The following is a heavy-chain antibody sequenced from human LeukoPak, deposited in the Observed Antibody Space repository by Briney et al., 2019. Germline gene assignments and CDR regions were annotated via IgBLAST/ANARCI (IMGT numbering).Heavy chain of an antibody. CDR1: GGTFISYA. D-gene: IGHD3-10*01. CDR2: IIPIFGTA. J-gene: IGHJ4*02. Sequence: SVKVSCKASGGTFISYAISWVRQAPGQGLEWMGGIIPIFGTANYAQKFQGRVTITTDESTSTDYMELSSLRSEDTAVYYCARVIWFGESNQRYYFDYWGQGTPVTVSS. CDR3: ARVIWFGESNQRYYFDY. V-gene: IGHV1-69*05.